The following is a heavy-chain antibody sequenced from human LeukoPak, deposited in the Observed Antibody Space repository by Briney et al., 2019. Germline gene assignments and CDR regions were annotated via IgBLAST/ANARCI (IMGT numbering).Heavy chain of an antibody. V-gene: IGHV3-30*18. CDR3: AKALTSGWYLDAFNI. CDR1: GFTFSSCG. Sequence: GRSLRLSCAASGFTFSSCGMHWVRQAPGKGLEWVAVISYDGSNKYYADSVKGRFTISRDNSKNTLFLEMNSLRAEDTAVYYCAKALTSGWYLDAFNIWGQGTMVTVSS. D-gene: IGHD6-19*01. J-gene: IGHJ3*02. CDR2: ISYDGSNK.